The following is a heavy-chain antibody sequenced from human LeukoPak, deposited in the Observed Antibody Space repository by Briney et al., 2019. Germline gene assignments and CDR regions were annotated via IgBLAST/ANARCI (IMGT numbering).Heavy chain of an antibody. CDR2: INPNSGGT. D-gene: IGHD2-15*01. Sequence: ASVKVTCKASGYTFTGYYIHWVRQAPGPGIEWMGWINPNSGGTNYAQKFQGRVTMTRDTSISTAYMELCRLRSDETAVYSCVRPRLPHCGGGSCYSAWQHWGQGTLVTVSS. V-gene: IGHV1-2*02. CDR1: GYTFTGYY. J-gene: IGHJ1*01. CDR3: VRPRLPHCGGGSCYSAWQH.